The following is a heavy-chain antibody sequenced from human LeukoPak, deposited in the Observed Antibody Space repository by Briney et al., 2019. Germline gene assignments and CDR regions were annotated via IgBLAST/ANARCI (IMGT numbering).Heavy chain of an antibody. V-gene: IGHV3-53*01. J-gene: IGHJ4*02. CDR1: VFTVSSNY. D-gene: IGHD5-12*01. Sequence: GGSLRVSCAASVFTVSSNYMSWVRPAPGEGLEWVSFIYRVGTTYYADPVQGRFTISRDNSKNTLYLQMNSLRAEDTAVYYCARHPTTAFDYWGQGTLVTVSS. CDR3: ARHPTTAFDY. CDR2: IYRVGTT.